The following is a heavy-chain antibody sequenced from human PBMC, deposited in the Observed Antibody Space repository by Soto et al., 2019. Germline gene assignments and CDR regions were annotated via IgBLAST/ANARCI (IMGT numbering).Heavy chain of an antibody. J-gene: IGHJ6*02. Sequence: GASVKVSCKASGYTFTGYYMYWVRQAPGQGLEWMGWVNPNSGGTNYAQKFQGWVTMTRDTSISTAYMELSRLRFDDTAVYYCARGDGRYYYYGMDVWGQGTTVTVSS. CDR2: VNPNSGGT. CDR3: ARGDGRYYYYGMDV. CDR1: GYTFTGYY. V-gene: IGHV1-2*04.